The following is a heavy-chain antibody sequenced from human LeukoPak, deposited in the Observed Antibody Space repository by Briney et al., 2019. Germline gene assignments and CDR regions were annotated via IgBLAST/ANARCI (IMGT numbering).Heavy chain of an antibody. D-gene: IGHD3-10*01. CDR3: ARVPPMVRGVRANLNAFDI. Sequence: SETLSLTCAVSGGSISSSNWWSWVRQPPGKGLEWIGEIYHSGSTNYNPSLKSRVTISVDKSKNQFSLKLSSVTAADTAVYYCARVPPMVRGVRANLNAFDIWGQGTMVTVSS. J-gene: IGHJ3*02. CDR1: GGSISSSNW. CDR2: IYHSGST. V-gene: IGHV4-4*02.